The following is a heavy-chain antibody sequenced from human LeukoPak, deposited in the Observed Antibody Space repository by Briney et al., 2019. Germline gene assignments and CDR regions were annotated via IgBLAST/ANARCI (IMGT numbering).Heavy chain of an antibody. CDR2: IYPGDSDT. D-gene: IGHD6-13*01. CDR1: GYSFTSYW. J-gene: IGHJ6*02. Sequence: GESLKISCKGSGYSFTSYWIGWVRQMPGKGLEWMGIIYPGDSDTRYSPSFQGQVTISADKSISTAYLQWSSLKASDTAMYYCASEPYSRYYYYSGMDVWGQGTTVTVSS. V-gene: IGHV5-51*01. CDR3: ASEPYSRYYYYSGMDV.